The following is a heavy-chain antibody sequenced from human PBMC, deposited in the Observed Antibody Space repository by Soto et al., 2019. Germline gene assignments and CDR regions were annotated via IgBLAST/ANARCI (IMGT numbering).Heavy chain of an antibody. CDR3: EREPLRGGRGMDV. D-gene: IGHD3-16*01. CDR1: VFTFSSYA. CDR2: ISYDGSNK. Sequence: QVQLVESGGGVVQPGRSLRLSCAASVFTFSSYAMHWVRQAPGKGLEWVAVISYDGSNKYYADSVKGRFTISRDNSRSTLYMQMNSLRAEDTAVYYCEREPLRGGRGMDVWGQGTTVTVFS. J-gene: IGHJ6*02. V-gene: IGHV3-30-3*01.